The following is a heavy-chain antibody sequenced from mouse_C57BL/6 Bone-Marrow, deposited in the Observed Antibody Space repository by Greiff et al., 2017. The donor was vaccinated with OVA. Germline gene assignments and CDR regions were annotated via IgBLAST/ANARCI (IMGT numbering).Heavy chain of an antibody. Sequence: EVKLVESEGGLVQPGSSMKLSCTASGFTFSDYYMAWVRQVPEKGLEWVANINYDGSSTYYLDSLKSRFIISRDNAKNILYLQMSSLKSEDTATYYCARAPLYYYGSSYDYWGQGTTLTVSS. CDR1: GFTFSDYY. D-gene: IGHD1-1*01. CDR3: ARAPLYYYGSSYDY. CDR2: INYDGSST. J-gene: IGHJ2*01. V-gene: IGHV5-16*01.